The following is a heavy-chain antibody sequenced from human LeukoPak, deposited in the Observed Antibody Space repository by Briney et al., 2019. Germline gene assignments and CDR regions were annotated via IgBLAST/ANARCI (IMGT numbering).Heavy chain of an antibody. Sequence: SETRSLAWTVAGGSISSSSYDWGWIRQPPGNGLEWIWRIYYTRSTYANPSLKCRVTITVATSKNPCSLKLSSVTATDTAVYYCARLTYYYGSGSYYTPCWFDPWGQGTLVTVSS. CDR3: ARLTYYYGSGSYYTPCWFDP. V-gene: IGHV4-39*01. CDR1: GGSISSSSYD. J-gene: IGHJ5*02. D-gene: IGHD3-10*01. CDR2: IYYTRST.